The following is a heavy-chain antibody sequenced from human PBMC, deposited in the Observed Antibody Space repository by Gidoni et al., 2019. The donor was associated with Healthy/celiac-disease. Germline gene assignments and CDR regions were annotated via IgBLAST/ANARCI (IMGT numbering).Heavy chain of an antibody. CDR3: ARQLQYYYGSGDAFDI. V-gene: IGHV3-48*03. D-gene: IGHD3-10*01. CDR2: ISSSGSTI. Sequence: EVQLVESGGGLGPPGGSLRRSCAASGATFRSDEMNWVRQAPGKGLEWVSYISSSGSTIYYAASVKGRFPISSDNAKNSLYLQMNSLRAEDTAVYYCARQLQYYYGSGDAFDIWGQGTMVTVSS. J-gene: IGHJ3*02. CDR1: GATFRSDE.